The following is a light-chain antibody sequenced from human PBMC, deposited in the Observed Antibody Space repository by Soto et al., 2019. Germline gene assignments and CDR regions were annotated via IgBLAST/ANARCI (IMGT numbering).Light chain of an antibody. CDR2: EVS. CDR3: SSYAGSSNV. J-gene: IGLJ1*01. CDR1: SSDVGGYNY. V-gene: IGLV2-8*01. Sequence: QSVLTQPPSASGSAGQSVTISCTGTSSDVGGYNYVSWYQQHPGKAPKLLIYEVSKRPSGVSDRFSGSKSGNTASLTVSGLQAEDEADYYCSSYAGSSNVFGTGTKVTVL.